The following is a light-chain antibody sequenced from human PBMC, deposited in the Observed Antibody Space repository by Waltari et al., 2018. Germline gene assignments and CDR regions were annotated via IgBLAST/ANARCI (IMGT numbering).Light chain of an antibody. J-gene: IGLJ3*02. V-gene: IGLV1-40*01. CDR3: QSYDSSLGGWV. CDR2: ANT. CDR1: SSNIGAGYD. Sequence: QSVLTQPPSVSGAPGQRVTISCTGSSSNIGAGYDVHWYQQLPGTAPKLFIYANTNRPSGVPDRFSGSKSDTSASLAIAGLQAEDGADYYCQSYDSSLGGWVFGGGTKLTVL.